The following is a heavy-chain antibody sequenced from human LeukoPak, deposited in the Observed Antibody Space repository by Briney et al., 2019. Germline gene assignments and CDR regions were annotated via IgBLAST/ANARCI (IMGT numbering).Heavy chain of an antibody. Sequence: SETLSLTCAVSGGSITSSNWWSWVRQPPGKGLEWTGEIYHSGSTNSNPSLKSRVTISVDTSKNQFSLKLSSVTAADTAVYYCARDRAWYFFDYWGQGTLVTVSS. D-gene: IGHD2-8*01. CDR2: IYHSGST. CDR1: GGSITSSNW. V-gene: IGHV4-4*02. J-gene: IGHJ4*02. CDR3: ARDRAWYFFDY.